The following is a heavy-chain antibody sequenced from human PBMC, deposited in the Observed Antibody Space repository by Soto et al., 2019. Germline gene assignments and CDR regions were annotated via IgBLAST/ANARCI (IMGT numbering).Heavy chain of an antibody. V-gene: IGHV4-31*03. CDR3: ARGYASSGYYRLDY. Sequence: TLTLTCTVSGGSISSGGYYWGWIRQHPGKGLVWIGYIYYSGSTYYNPSLKRRATISVNTSKNQFSLKLSSVTAADTTVYYCARGYASSGYYRLDYWGQGTLVTVSS. D-gene: IGHD3-22*01. CDR1: GGSISSGGYY. J-gene: IGHJ4*02. CDR2: IYYSGST.